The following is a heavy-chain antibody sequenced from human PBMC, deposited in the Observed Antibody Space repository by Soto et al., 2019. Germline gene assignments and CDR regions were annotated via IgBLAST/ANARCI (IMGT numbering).Heavy chain of an antibody. CDR3: AKEREGGVLDY. V-gene: IGHV3-30*18. Sequence: QVQLVESGGGVVQPGRSLRLSCAASGFTFSSYGMHWVRQAPGKGLEWVAVISYDGSNKYYADSVKGRFTISRDNSKNTLYLQMNSLRAEDTGVYYCAKEREGGVLDYWGQGTLVTVSS. J-gene: IGHJ4*02. CDR2: ISYDGSNK. D-gene: IGHD1-26*01. CDR1: GFTFSSYG.